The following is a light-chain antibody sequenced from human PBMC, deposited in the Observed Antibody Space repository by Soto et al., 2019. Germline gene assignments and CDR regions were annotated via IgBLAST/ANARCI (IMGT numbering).Light chain of an antibody. CDR2: PAS. Sequence: AILMTQSPASLSASVGDRATLTCRASQGIRNDLGWYQQKPGKAPKLLIHPASSLPSGVPARFSGSGSGTDFTLTISSLQPEDFATYYCQQDNNWPRTFGQGTKVDIK. CDR1: QGIRND. V-gene: IGKV1-6*01. CDR3: QQDNNWPRT. J-gene: IGKJ1*01.